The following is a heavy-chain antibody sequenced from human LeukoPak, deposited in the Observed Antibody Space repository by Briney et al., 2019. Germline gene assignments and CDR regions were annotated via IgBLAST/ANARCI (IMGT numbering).Heavy chain of an antibody. CDR2: IYPSDSDT. CDR3: ARLATTAYEPFDY. CDR1: GYSFTNYW. V-gene: IGHV5-51*01. J-gene: IGHJ4*02. D-gene: IGHD1-7*01. Sequence: GESLKISCKGSGYSFTNYWIGWVRQMPGKGLEWMGFIYPSDSDTRYSPSFQGQVTISADKSISTAYLQWSSLKASDTAIYYCARLATTAYEPFDYWGQGTLVTVSS.